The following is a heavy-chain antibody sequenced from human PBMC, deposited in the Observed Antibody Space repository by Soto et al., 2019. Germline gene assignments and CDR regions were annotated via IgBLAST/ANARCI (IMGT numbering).Heavy chain of an antibody. CDR1: GYTFSSQG. Sequence: SVKVSCKASGYTFSSQGISLVRQAPGQGLEWTGGIIPIFGTANYAQKFQGRVTITADESTSTAYMELSSLRSEDTAVYYCASVSYGITGNWFDPWGQGTLVTVSS. V-gene: IGHV1-69*13. CDR3: ASVSYGITGNWFDP. D-gene: IGHD1-20*01. CDR2: IIPIFGTA. J-gene: IGHJ5*02.